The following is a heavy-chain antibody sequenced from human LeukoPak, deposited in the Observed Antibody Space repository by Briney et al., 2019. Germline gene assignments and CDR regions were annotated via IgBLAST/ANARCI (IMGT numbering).Heavy chain of an antibody. CDR1: GGTFSSYA. V-gene: IGHV1-69*05. CDR2: IIPIFGTA. Sequence: SVTVSCKASGGTFSSYAISWVRQAPGQGLEWMGGIIPIFGTANYAQKFQGRVTITTDESTSTAYMELSSLRSEDTAVYYCARGNIAAADMYYFDYWGQGTLVTVSS. J-gene: IGHJ4*02. D-gene: IGHD6-13*01. CDR3: ARGNIAAADMYYFDY.